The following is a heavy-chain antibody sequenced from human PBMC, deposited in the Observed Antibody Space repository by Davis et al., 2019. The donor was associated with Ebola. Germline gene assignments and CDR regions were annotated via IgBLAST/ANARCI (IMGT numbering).Heavy chain of an antibody. CDR2: INHSGST. Sequence: ESLKISCAASGFTFSNSWMSWNRQPPGKGLEWIGEINHSGSTNYNPSLKSRVTISVDTSKNQFSLKLSSVTAADTAVYYCARGRDYYGSGSYYRSYYYYGMDVWGQGTTVTVSS. D-gene: IGHD3-10*01. V-gene: IGHV4-34*01. CDR1: GFTFSNSW. CDR3: ARGRDYYGSGSYYRSYYYYGMDV. J-gene: IGHJ6*02.